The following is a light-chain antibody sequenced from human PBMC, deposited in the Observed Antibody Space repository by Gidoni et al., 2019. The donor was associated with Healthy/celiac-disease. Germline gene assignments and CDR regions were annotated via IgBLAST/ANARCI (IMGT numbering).Light chain of an antibody. J-gene: IGKJ2*01. Sequence: EIVLTQSPGTLSLSPGDRATLSCRASQSVSSSYLAWYQQKPGQAPRLLIYGASSRATGIPDRFSGSGSGTDFTLTISRLEPEDVAVYYCQQYGSSPPSTFGQGTKLEIK. CDR2: GAS. V-gene: IGKV3-20*01. CDR3: QQYGSSPPST. CDR1: QSVSSSY.